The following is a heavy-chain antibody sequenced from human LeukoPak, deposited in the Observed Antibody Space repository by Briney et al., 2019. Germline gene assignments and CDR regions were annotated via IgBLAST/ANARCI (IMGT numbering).Heavy chain of an antibody. V-gene: IGHV4-61*02. CDR1: GGSISSGSYY. J-gene: IGHJ5*02. CDR2: IYTSGST. D-gene: IGHD3-10*01. CDR3: ARVQAITMVRGPKTNWFDP. Sequence: SSQTLSLTCTVSGGSISSGSYYWSWIRQPAGKGLEWIGRIYTSGSTNYNPSLKSRVTISVDTSKNQFSLKLSSVTAADTAVYYCARVQAITMVRGPKTNWFDPWGQGTLVTVSS.